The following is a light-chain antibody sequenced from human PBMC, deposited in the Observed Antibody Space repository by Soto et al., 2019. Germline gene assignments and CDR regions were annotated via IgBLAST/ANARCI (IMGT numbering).Light chain of an antibody. Sequence: QSALTQPASVSGSPGQSITISCTGTSSDVGGYNYVSWYQQHPGKAPKRMIYDVSNRPSGVSNRFSGSKSGNTASLTISGFQAEDEADYYCSSYTSSSTLEFGGGTKLTVL. CDR1: SSDVGGYNY. V-gene: IGLV2-14*03. CDR2: DVS. J-gene: IGLJ2*01. CDR3: SSYTSSSTLE.